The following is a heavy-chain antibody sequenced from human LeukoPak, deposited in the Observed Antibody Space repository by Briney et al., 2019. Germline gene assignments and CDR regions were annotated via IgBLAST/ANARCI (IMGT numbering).Heavy chain of an antibody. CDR2: IEQDGSEK. CDR3: AKQTGYSNTEDY. D-gene: IGHD5-12*01. Sequence: GGSLRLSCTASGFTFSNYWMDWVRQAPGKGLEWVARIEQDGSEKHYVDSVKGRFTISRDNAKNSLFLQMNTLRAEDTAVYYCAKQTGYSNTEDYWGQGTLVTVSS. V-gene: IGHV3-7*01. CDR1: GFTFSNYW. J-gene: IGHJ4*02.